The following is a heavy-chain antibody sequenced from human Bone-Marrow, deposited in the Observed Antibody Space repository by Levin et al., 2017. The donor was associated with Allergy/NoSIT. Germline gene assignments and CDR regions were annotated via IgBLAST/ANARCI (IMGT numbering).Heavy chain of an antibody. Sequence: GESLKISCAASGFTFTNYAMTWVRQTPEKGLEWVSTITGSGDKTYYGESVKDRFIVSRDNSRNILYLQMNNLRAEDTAVYFCAKDRETSILYEGIGVDCFDSWGQGTQVTVSS. V-gene: IGHV3-23*01. CDR2: ITGSGDKT. D-gene: IGHD6-19*01. J-gene: IGHJ4*02. CDR1: GFTFTNYA. CDR3: AKDRETSILYEGIGVDCFDS.